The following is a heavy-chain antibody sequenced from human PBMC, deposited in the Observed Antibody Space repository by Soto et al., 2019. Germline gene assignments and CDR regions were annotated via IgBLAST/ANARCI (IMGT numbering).Heavy chain of an antibody. V-gene: IGHV4-59*01. CDR1: GGSIGSYY. J-gene: IGHJ5*02. Sequence: SETLSLTCTVSGGSIGSYYWSWIRQPPGKGLEWIGYMYHRGNTNYNPSLKSRVTLSVDTSKNQFSLKVNSVTAADTAVYYCARVRRYSSSWYWFDPWGRGTLVTVSS. CDR3: ARVRRYSSSWYWFDP. CDR2: MYHRGNT. D-gene: IGHD6-13*01.